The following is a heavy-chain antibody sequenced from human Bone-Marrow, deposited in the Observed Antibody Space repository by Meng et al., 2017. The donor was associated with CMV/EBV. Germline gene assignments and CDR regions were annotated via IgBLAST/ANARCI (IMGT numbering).Heavy chain of an antibody. D-gene: IGHD2-15*01. CDR3: AKVRYCSGSSCFPYYYHGMDV. V-gene: IGHV3-23*01. CDR2: VSGSGSST. J-gene: IGHJ6*02. Sequence: GGALRLSCAAPGVTFSTYAMSWVRQAPGKGLEWVSVVSGSGSSTYYADSVKGRFTISRDNSKTTLYLQMNSLSAEDTAVYYCAKVRYCSGSSCFPYYYHGMDVWGQGTTVTVSS. CDR1: GVTFSTYA.